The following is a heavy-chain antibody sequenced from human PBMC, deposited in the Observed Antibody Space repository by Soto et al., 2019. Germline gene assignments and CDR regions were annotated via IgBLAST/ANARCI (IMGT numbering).Heavy chain of an antibody. D-gene: IGHD3-22*01. V-gene: IGHV3-30*18. CDR3: AKEVSYDGYYFDY. Sequence: GGSLRLSCAASGFTFSSYGMHWVRQAPGKGLEWVAVISYDGSNKYYADSVKGRFTISRDNSKNTLYLQMNSLRAEDTAVYYCAKEVSYDGYYFDYWGQGTLGTVS. J-gene: IGHJ4*02. CDR1: GFTFSSYG. CDR2: ISYDGSNK.